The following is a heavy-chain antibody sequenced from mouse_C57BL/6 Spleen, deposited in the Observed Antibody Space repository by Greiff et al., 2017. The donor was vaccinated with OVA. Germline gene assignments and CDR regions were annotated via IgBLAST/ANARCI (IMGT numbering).Heavy chain of an antibody. J-gene: IGHJ3*01. V-gene: IGHV1-82*01. CDR1: GYAFSSSW. D-gene: IGHD2-3*01. CDR2: IYPGDGDT. Sequence: QVQLKQSGPELVKPGASVKISCKASGYAFSSSWMNWVKQRPGKGLEWIGRIYPGDGDTNYNGKFKGKATLTADKSSSTAYMQLSSLTSEDSAVYFCALYDGTGFAYWGQGTLVTVSA. CDR3: ALYDGTGFAY.